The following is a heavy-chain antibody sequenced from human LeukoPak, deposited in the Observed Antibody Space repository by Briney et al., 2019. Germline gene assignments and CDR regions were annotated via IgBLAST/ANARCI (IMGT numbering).Heavy chain of an antibody. V-gene: IGHV1-18*01. CDR3: ARDPKTDIAVAGRRIWWFDP. J-gene: IGHJ5*02. CDR1: GYTFTSYD. D-gene: IGHD6-19*01. Sequence: ASVKVSCKASGYTFTSYDINWVRQATGQGLEWMGWISAYNGNTNYAQKLQGRVTMTTDTSTSTAYMELRSLRSDDTAVYYCARDPKTDIAVAGRRIWWFDPWGQGTLVTVSS. CDR2: ISAYNGNT.